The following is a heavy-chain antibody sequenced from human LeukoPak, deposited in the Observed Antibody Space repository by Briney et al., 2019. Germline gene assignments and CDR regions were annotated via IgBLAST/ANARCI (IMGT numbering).Heavy chain of an antibody. J-gene: IGHJ4*02. CDR1: RGSINSYY. V-gene: IGHV4-59*01. CDR3: ARGGRYYYDQ. Sequence: PSATLSLTYTVSRGSINSYYWSWIRQSREKGLEWLGYIYDNGSTNYNPSLKSRVTISLDTSKNHFSLKLNSVTAADTAVYSCARGGRYYYDQWGQGTLVTVSS. D-gene: IGHD3-10*01. CDR2: IYDNGST.